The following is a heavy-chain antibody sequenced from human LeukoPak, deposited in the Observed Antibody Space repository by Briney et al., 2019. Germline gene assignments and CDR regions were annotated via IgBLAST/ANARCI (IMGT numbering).Heavy chain of an antibody. V-gene: IGHV4-31*03. Sequence: PSETLSLTCTVSGGSINSGGYYWSWIRQHPGKGLEWIGYIYYSGSTYYNPSLKSRVTISVDTSKNQFSLKLSSVTAADTAVYYCARVDPLYWYFDLWGRGTLVTVSS. J-gene: IGHJ2*01. CDR1: GGSINSGGYY. CDR3: ARVDPLYWYFDL. D-gene: IGHD3/OR15-3a*01. CDR2: IYYSGST.